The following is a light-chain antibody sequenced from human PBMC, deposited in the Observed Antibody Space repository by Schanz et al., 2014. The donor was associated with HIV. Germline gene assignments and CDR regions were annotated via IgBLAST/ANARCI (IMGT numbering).Light chain of an antibody. J-gene: IGLJ3*02. V-gene: IGLV2-14*03. CDR1: SNDIGSYTY. CDR2: GVF. CDR3: SSYTSSSTWV. Sequence: QSVLTQPASVSGSPGQSITVSCTGTSNDIGSYTYVAWYQQHPGKAPKVVVYGVFDRPSGVSNRFSGSKSGNTASLTISGLQAEDEADYYCSSYTSSSTWVFGGGTKLTVL.